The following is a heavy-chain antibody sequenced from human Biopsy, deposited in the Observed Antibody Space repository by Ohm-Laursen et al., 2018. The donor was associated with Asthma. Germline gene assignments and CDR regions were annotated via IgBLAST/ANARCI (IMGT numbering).Heavy chain of an antibody. CDR3: ARAAITGIRGWVDP. V-gene: IGHV4-34*01. CDR2: IDQSGYT. Sequence: TLSLTCTVYGGYLTGHYWNWIRQPPGKGLEWIGEIDQSGYTNYNPSLKSRVTISADASKNQFHLNLSSVTAADTAVYFCARAAITGIRGWVDPWGQGTQVTVSS. D-gene: IGHD1-20*01. CDR1: GGYLTGHY. J-gene: IGHJ5*02.